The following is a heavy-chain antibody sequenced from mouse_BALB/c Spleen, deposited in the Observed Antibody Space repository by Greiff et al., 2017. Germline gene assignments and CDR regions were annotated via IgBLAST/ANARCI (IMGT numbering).Heavy chain of an antibody. CDR1: GFSLTSYG. CDR3: ARVGAMDY. J-gene: IGHJ4*01. Sequence: VKLMESGPGLVAPSQSLSITCTVSGFSLTSYGVHWVRQPPGKGLEWLGVIWAGGSTNYNSALMSRLSISKDNSKSQVFLKMNRLQTDDTAMYYCARVGAMDYWGQGTSVTVSS. CDR2: IWAGGST. V-gene: IGHV2-9*02.